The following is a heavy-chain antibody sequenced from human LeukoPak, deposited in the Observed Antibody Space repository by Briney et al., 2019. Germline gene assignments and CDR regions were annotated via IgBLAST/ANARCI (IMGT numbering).Heavy chain of an antibody. V-gene: IGHV6-1*01. CDR2: SYYRSKWYN. D-gene: IGHD1-26*01. Sequence: QALSLTCAISGDSVSSESAAWNWIRQSPSRGLEWLGRSYYRSKWYNDYAVSVKSRININPDTSKNQFSLQLNSVTPEDTAVYYCAREDEVGITLSWFDPWGQGTPVSLST. CDR3: AREDEVGITLSWFDP. J-gene: IGHJ5*02. CDR1: GDSVSSESAA.